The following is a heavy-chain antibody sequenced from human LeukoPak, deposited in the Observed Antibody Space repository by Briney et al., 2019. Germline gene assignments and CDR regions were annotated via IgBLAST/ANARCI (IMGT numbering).Heavy chain of an antibody. CDR1: GGSISSGDYY. Sequence: PSETLSLTCTVSGGSISSGDYYWSWIRQPPGKGLEWIGYIYYSGSTYYNPSLKSRVTISVDTSKNQFSLKLSSVTAADTAVYYCAREKRSVKGGSGTPTPGWFDPWGQGTLVTVSS. CDR3: AREKRSVKGGSGTPTPGWFDP. CDR2: IYYSGST. D-gene: IGHD3-10*01. V-gene: IGHV4-30-4*08. J-gene: IGHJ5*02.